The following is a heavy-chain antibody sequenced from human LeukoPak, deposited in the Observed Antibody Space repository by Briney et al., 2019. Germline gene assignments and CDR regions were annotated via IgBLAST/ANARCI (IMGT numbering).Heavy chain of an antibody. CDR1: GFTLSNSW. CDR2: INNDGSRT. D-gene: IGHD7-27*01. V-gene: IGHV3-74*01. J-gene: IGHJ4*02. Sequence: QTGGSLRLSGAASGFTLSNSWMFWVRQGPGKGLVWVSDINNDGSRTSYADSVKGRFTISRDGAKNTLFLQMNSLRAEDTAVYYCARGGLPGGFDYWGQGTLVTVSS. CDR3: ARGGLPGGFDY.